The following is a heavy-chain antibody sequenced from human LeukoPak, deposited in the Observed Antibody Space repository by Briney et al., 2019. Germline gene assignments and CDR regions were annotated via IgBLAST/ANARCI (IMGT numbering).Heavy chain of an antibody. D-gene: IGHD2-15*01. V-gene: IGHV3-53*01. CDR2: FYRGGST. J-gene: IGHJ4*02. Sequence: GGSPRLSCAVSGFIFSRNDLRWVRQAPGKGREWVSVFYRGGSTYYPDSVKGRFTISRDNSKNTLYLQMKSLRAEDTAVYYCARGLGYCSGGSCLVLDYWGQGTLVTVSS. CDR1: GFIFSRND. CDR3: ARGLGYCSGGSCLVLDY.